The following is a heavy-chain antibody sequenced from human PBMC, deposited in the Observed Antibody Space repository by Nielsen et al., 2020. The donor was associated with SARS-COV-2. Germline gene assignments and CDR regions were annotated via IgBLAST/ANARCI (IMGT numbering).Heavy chain of an antibody. V-gene: IGHV1-24*01. CDR3: ASSHTMVRGPQGEFDY. CDR1: GYTLTELS. D-gene: IGHD3-10*01. J-gene: IGHJ4*02. CDR2: FDPGDGET. Sequence: ASVKVSCKVSGYTLTELSMHWVRQAPGKGLEWMGGFDPGDGETIYAQKFQGRVTMTEDTSTDTAYMELSSLRSEDTAVYYCASSHTMVRGPQGEFDYWGQGTLVTVSS.